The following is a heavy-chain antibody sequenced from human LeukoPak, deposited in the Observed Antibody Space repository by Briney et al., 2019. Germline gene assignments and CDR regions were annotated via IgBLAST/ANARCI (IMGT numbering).Heavy chain of an antibody. D-gene: IGHD6-6*01. V-gene: IGHV3-33*01. Sequence: PGGSLRLSCAASGFTFSSYGMHWVRQAPGKGLEWVAVIWYDGSNKYYADSVKGRFTISRDNSKNTLYLQMNSLRAEDTAVYYCAREGLKYGRSWSSDYWGGGTLVTVSP. CDR2: IWYDGSNK. CDR3: AREGLKYGRSWSSDY. CDR1: GFTFSSYG. J-gene: IGHJ4*02.